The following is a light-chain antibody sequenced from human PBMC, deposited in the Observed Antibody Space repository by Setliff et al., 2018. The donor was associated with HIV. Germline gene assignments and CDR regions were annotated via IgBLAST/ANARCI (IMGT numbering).Light chain of an antibody. CDR3: SASRPSRTLVV. J-gene: IGLJ1*01. V-gene: IGLV2-14*01. Sequence: QSALTQPASVSGSPGQSITISCTGTNSDICGYNYVSWYQQLPGEAPKLIIFQLINRPSGFSDRFSGSKSGNTASLTISGLQAEDEADYYCSASRPSRTLVVFGTGTKVTVL. CDR2: QLI. CDR1: NSDICGYNY.